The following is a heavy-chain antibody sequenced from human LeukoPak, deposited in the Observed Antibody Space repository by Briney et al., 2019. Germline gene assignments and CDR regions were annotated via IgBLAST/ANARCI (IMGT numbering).Heavy chain of an antibody. D-gene: IGHD3-10*01. J-gene: IGHJ6*04. Sequence: GGSLRLSCAGSGINFRSYGMHWVRQAPGKGLEWVAVIWYDGSNKYYADSVKGRFTISRDNSKNTLYLQMNSLRAEDTAVYYCARDPEMVRGVITNYYYGMDVWGKGTTVTVSS. CDR2: IWYDGSNK. V-gene: IGHV3-33*08. CDR3: ARDPEMVRGVITNYYYGMDV. CDR1: GINFRSYG.